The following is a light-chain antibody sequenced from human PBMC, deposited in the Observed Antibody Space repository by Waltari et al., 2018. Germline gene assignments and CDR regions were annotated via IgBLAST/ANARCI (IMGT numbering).Light chain of an antibody. CDR3: ALYMGSGIWV. CDR2: NAN. V-gene: IGLV8-61*01. Sequence: QPHPGRAPPTLVYNANARFSGVQDRVSGSILGNTAALTITGAQADDEADYYWALYMGSGIWVCGGGTRFTVL. J-gene: IGLJ3*02.